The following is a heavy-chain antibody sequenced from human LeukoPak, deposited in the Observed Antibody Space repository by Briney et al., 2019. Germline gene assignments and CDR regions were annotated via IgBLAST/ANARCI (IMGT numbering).Heavy chain of an antibody. CDR1: GGSFSGYY. CDR3: ARWSTGEKNFDY. J-gene: IGHJ4*02. Sequence: SETLSLTCAVYGGSFSGYYWSWIRQHPGKGLEWIGYIYYSGSTYYNPSLKSRVTISVDTSKNQFSLKLSSVTAADTAVYYCARWSTGEKNFDYWGQGTLVTVSS. V-gene: IGHV4-31*11. D-gene: IGHD3-10*01. CDR2: IYYSGST.